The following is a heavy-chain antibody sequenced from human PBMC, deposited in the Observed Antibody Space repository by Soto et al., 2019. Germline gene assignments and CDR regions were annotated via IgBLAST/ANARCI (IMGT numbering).Heavy chain of an antibody. J-gene: IGHJ5*02. CDR3: PGGGGDRAVS. CDR2: IKPDGSAG. CDR1: GFTFSNYW. D-gene: IGHD2-21*01. Sequence: GGSLRLSCAASGFTFSNYWMSWVRQTPGKGLQWVANIKPDGSAGNYVDFVKGRFTISRDNPKNSLYLQMTSLRAEDTAVYFCPGGGGDRAVSWGQGALVTVSS. V-gene: IGHV3-7*04.